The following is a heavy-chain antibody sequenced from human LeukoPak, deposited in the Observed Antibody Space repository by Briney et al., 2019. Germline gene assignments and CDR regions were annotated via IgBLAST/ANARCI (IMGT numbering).Heavy chain of an antibody. CDR1: GFSFSRYN. CDR2: ITSSSTYT. Sequence: GGSLRLSCAASGFSFSRYNMNWVRLTPGKGLEWVSSITSSSTYTFYADAVKGRFTISRDNAKNSLDLEMNGLRDEDTAVYYCARDPSSWYYYYMDVWGKGTTVTVSS. CDR3: ARDPSSWYYYYMDV. D-gene: IGHD6-13*01. V-gene: IGHV3-21*01. J-gene: IGHJ6*03.